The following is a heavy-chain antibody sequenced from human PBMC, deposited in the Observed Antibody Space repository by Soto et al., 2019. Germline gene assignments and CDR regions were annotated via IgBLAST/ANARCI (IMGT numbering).Heavy chain of an antibody. J-gene: IGHJ6*02. CDR3: AKVSLGAATITDYYYYGLDV. V-gene: IGHV3-23*01. CDR1: GFTFTSYA. CDR2: ISDSGSTT. Sequence: HPGGSLRLSCAASGFTFTSYAVTWVRQAPGKGLEWVSGISDSGSTTYYADSVKGRFTISRDNSMNTLYLQMNSLRADDTAVYYCAKVSLGAATITDYYYYGLDVWGQGTTVTVSS. D-gene: IGHD1-26*01.